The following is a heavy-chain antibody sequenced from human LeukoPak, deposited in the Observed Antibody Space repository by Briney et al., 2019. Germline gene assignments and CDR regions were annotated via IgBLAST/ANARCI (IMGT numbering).Heavy chain of an antibody. Sequence: GGSLRLSCAASGFTFSSYAMSWVRQAPGEGLEWVSAISGSGGSTYYAGSVKGRFTISRDNSKNTLYLQMNSLRAEDTAVYYCAKVPSGYSAFDYWGQGTLVTVSS. CDR2: ISGSGGST. V-gene: IGHV3-23*01. D-gene: IGHD3-22*01. J-gene: IGHJ4*02. CDR3: AKVPSGYSAFDY. CDR1: GFTFSSYA.